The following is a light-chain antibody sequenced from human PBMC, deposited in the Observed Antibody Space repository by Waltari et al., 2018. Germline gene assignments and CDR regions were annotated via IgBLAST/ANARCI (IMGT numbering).Light chain of an antibody. CDR1: QSVSRT. J-gene: IGKJ1*01. CDR3: QHYVRLPAT. CDR2: GAS. V-gene: IGKV3-20*01. Sequence: SCRASQSVSRTLAWYQQKPGQAPKLLIYGASIRATGIPDRFTGSGSGTYFSLTISSLEPEDFAIYFCQHYVRLPATFGQGTKVEIK.